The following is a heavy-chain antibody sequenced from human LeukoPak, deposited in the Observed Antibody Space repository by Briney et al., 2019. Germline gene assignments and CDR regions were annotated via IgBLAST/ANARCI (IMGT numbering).Heavy chain of an antibody. D-gene: IGHD5-18*01. CDR1: GFTFSSYN. CDR2: ISSSSSYI. V-gene: IGHV3-21*04. J-gene: IGHJ6*03. Sequence: GRSLRLSCAASGFTFSSYNMNWVRQAPGKGPEWVSSISSSSSYIYYADSVKGRFTISRDNAKNSLYLQMNSLRAEDTAVYYCARLRYSYGLYYYYYYMDVWGKGTTVTVSS. CDR3: ARLRYSYGLYYYYYYMDV.